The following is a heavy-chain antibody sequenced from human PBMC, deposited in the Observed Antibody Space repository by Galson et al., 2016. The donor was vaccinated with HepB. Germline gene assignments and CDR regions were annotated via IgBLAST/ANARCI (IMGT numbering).Heavy chain of an antibody. CDR2: ISAYNGNT. J-gene: IGHJ4*02. CDR3: ARGPGVPSLRRALDY. CDR1: GYTFTSYG. D-gene: IGHD6-6*01. Sequence: SVKVSCKASGYTFTSYGISWVRQAPGQGLEWMGWISAYNGNTNYAQKLQGRFTMTTDTSTSTAYMELRSLRSDDTAVFYCARGPGVPSLRRALDYWGQGTLVTVSS. V-gene: IGHV1-18*04.